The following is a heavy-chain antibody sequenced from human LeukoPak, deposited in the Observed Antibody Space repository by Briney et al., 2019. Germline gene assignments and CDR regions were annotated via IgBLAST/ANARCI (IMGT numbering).Heavy chain of an antibody. CDR3: ARGGASGNYGVFDY. Sequence: PSETLSLTCSVSGGSIGSYYWSWTRQPAGKGLEWIGRIHTTGSTNYNASLKSRVTMSIDTSQNQFSLRLTSLTAADTAVYYCARGGASGNYGVFDYWGQGILVTVSS. J-gene: IGHJ4*02. CDR1: GGSIGSYY. V-gene: IGHV4-4*07. D-gene: IGHD1-26*01. CDR2: IHTTGST.